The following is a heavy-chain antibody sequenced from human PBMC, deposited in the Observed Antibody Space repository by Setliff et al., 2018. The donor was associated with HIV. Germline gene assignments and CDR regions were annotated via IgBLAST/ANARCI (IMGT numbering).Heavy chain of an antibody. CDR1: GFTFSSYG. CDR3: ARVDDDYVWARTYFDY. V-gene: IGHV3-33*01. CDR2: IWYDGSYK. J-gene: IGHJ4*02. D-gene: IGHD3-16*01. Sequence: PGGSLRLSCAASGFTFSSYGMHWVRQAPGKGLEWVAFIWYDGSYKYYADSVKGRFTISRDNSKNTLYLQMSSLRADDTAVYYCARVDDDYVWARTYFDYWGQGSLVTVSS.